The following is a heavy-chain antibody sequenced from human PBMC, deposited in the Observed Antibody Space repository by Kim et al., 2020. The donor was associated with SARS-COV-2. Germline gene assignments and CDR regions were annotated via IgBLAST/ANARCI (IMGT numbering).Heavy chain of an antibody. CDR2: INAVNGNT. D-gene: IGHD6-19*01. J-gene: IGHJ4*02. Sequence: ASVKVSCKASVYTFTSYAMHWVRQAPGQRLEWMGWINAVNGNTKYSQKLQGRVTISRDTSASTAYMELSSLRSEDTAVYYCARVPRSSGWYLDLDFDYWGQGTLVTVSS. CDR1: VYTFTSYA. CDR3: ARVPRSSGWYLDLDFDY. V-gene: IGHV1-3*01.